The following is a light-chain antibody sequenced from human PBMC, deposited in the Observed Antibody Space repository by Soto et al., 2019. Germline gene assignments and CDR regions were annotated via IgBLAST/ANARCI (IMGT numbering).Light chain of an antibody. CDR1: HYIAKD. V-gene: IGKV1-6*01. CDR3: LQDYNYLT. J-gene: IGKJ3*01. CDR2: AAS. Sequence: AIQMTQSPASLSASVGDRVTITCRASHYIAKDLAWYQQKPGKAPKLLIYAASTLQSGVPSRFSGSGSGIDFTLSITSLQPEDFATYYCLQDYNYLTCGPGTTVDFK.